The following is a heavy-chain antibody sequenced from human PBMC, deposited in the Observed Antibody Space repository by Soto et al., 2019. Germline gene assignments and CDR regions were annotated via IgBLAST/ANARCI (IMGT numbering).Heavy chain of an antibody. CDR2: IYYSGST. J-gene: IGHJ4*02. Sequence: PSETLSLTCTVSGGSINGGGYYWSWIRQHPGKGLEWIGYIYYSGSTNYNPSLKSRVTISVDTSKNQFSLKLSSVTAADTAVYYCARHPTVTEYYFDYWGQGTLVTVSS. CDR3: ARHPTVTEYYFDY. V-gene: IGHV4-61*08. D-gene: IGHD4-17*01. CDR1: GGSINGGGYY.